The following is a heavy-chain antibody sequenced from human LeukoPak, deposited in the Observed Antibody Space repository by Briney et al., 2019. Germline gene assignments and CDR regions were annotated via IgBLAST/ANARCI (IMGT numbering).Heavy chain of an antibody. Sequence: GGSLRLSCAASGFTFSSCATSWVRQAPGKGLEWVSAISGSGGSTYYADSVKGRFTISRDNSKNTLYLQMNSLRAEDTAVYYCARRWLQFRFDYWGQGTLVTVSS. CDR2: ISGSGGST. CDR3: ARRWLQFRFDY. J-gene: IGHJ4*02. CDR1: GFTFSSCA. D-gene: IGHD5-24*01. V-gene: IGHV3-23*01.